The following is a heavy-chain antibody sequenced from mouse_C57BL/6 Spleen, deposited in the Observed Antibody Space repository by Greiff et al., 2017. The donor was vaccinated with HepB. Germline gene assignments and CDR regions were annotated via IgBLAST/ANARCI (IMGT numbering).Heavy chain of an antibody. Sequence: QVQLQQSGAELVRPGTSVKVSCKASGFAFTNYLIEWVKQRPGQGLEWIGVINPGSGGTNYNEKFKGKATLTADKSSSTAYMQLSSLTSEDSAVYFCARETTVDRQVWGTGTTVTVST. CDR1: GFAFTNYL. D-gene: IGHD1-1*01. CDR3: ARETTVDRQV. J-gene: IGHJ1*03. CDR2: INPGSGGT. V-gene: IGHV1-54*01.